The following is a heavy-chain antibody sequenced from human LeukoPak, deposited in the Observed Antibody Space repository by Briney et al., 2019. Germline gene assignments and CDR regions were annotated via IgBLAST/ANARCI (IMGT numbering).Heavy chain of an antibody. V-gene: IGHV1-69*06. J-gene: IGHJ3*02. CDR3: ARDLGRGIAASIDAFDI. CDR1: GDTFNNYA. CDR2: IIPIFGTA. D-gene: IGHD6-13*01. Sequence: GASVKVSCKASGDTFNNYAISWVRQAPGQGLEWMGGIIPIFGTANYAQKFQGRVTITADKSTSTAYMELSSLRSEDTAVYYCARDLGRGIAASIDAFDIWGQGTMVAVSS.